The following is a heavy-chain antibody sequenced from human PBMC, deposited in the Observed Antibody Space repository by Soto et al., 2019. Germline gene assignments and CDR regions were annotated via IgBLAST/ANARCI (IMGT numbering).Heavy chain of an antibody. Sequence: SETLSLTCTVSGGCISSSSYYWVWNRQPTGKGLEWIGSSYYSGSTYYNPPLKSRVTISEATSKNQFSLKLSSVTAADTAVYYCARQRWDYNTALDVFDYWGQGTLVTVSS. J-gene: IGHJ4*02. D-gene: IGHD1-1*01. CDR3: ARQRWDYNTALDVFDY. CDR1: GGCISSSSYY. V-gene: IGHV4-39*01. CDR2: SYYSGST.